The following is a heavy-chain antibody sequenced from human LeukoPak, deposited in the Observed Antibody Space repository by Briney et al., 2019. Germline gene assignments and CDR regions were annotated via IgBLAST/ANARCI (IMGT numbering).Heavy chain of an antibody. CDR2: IYYSGST. CDR3: ARRGGSGSYRIDY. V-gene: IGHV4-39*01. Sequence: ASETLSLTCTVSGGSISSGSYYWGWIRQPPGKGLEWIGSIYYSGSTYYNPSLKSRVTISVDTSKNQFSLKLSSVTAADTAVYYCARRGGSGSYRIDYWGQGTLVTVSS. J-gene: IGHJ4*02. D-gene: IGHD3-10*01. CDR1: GGSISSGSYY.